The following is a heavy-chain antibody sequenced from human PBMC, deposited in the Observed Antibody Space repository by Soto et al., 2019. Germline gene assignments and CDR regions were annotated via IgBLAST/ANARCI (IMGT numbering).Heavy chain of an antibody. V-gene: IGHV4-31*03. CDR2: IYHSGTT. D-gene: IGHD2-2*01. J-gene: IGHJ5*02. CDR3: ARVRGNPLLGWFDP. CDR1: GGSISSGGYY. Sequence: QVQLQESGPGLVKPSQTLSLTCTVSGGSISSGGYYWSWIRQHPGKGLEWIGYIYHSGTTYYNPSLKSRVTISVDTSKIQFSLKPTSVTAADTAGYYCARVRGNPLLGWFDPWGQGTLVTVSS.